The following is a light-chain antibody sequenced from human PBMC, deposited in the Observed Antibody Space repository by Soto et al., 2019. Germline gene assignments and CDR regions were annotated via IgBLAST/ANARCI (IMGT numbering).Light chain of an antibody. V-gene: IGLV1-40*01. CDR2: NNH. CDR3: QSYDGTLTGVI. Sequence: QLVLTQPPSVSGAPGQSVTISCTGTSSNIGAGYDIHWYQQPPGTAPKLVIYNNHNRPSGVPDRFSGSKSGTSGSLAITGLQAEDEAGYFCQSYDGTLTGVIFGGGTKLTVL. J-gene: IGLJ2*01. CDR1: SSNIGAGYD.